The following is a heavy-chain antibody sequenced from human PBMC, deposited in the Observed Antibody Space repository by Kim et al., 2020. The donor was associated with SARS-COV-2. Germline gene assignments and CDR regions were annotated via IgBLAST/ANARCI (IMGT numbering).Heavy chain of an antibody. CDR3: ASWSDILNGPDAFDI. J-gene: IGHJ3*02. CDR2: ITPFNGNT. Sequence: SVKVSCKASGYTFTYRYLHWVRQAPGQALEWMGWITPFNGNTNYAQKFQDRVTITRDRSMSTAYMELSSLRSEDTAMYYCASWSDILNGPDAFDIWGQGTMVTVSS. CDR1: GYTFTYRY. V-gene: IGHV1-45*02. D-gene: IGHD3-9*01.